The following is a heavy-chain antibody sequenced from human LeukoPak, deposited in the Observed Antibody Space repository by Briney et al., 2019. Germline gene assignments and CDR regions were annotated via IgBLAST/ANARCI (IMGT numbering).Heavy chain of an antibody. J-gene: IGHJ4*02. V-gene: IGHV1-69*05. CDR3: ARGEFEPNLFDY. Sequence: SVKVYCKASGGTFSSYAISWVRQAPGQGLEWMGGIIPIFGTANYAQKFQGRVTITTDESTSTAYMELSSLRSEDTAVYYCARGEFEPNLFDYWGQGTLVTVSS. CDR1: GGTFSSYA. CDR2: IIPIFGTA. D-gene: IGHD1-14*01.